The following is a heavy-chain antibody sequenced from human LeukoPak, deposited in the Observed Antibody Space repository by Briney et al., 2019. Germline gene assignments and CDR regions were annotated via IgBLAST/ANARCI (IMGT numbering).Heavy chain of an antibody. Sequence: QPGGSLRLSCAASGFTFSSYAMSWVRQAPGKGLEWVSAISGSGGSTYYADSVKGRFTISRDNSKNTLYLQMNSLRAEDTAVYYCAKDLTYYYDSSGPGDYWGQGTLVTVSS. D-gene: IGHD3-22*01. CDR2: ISGSGGST. J-gene: IGHJ4*02. CDR3: AKDLTYYYDSSGPGDY. CDR1: GFTFSSYA. V-gene: IGHV3-23*01.